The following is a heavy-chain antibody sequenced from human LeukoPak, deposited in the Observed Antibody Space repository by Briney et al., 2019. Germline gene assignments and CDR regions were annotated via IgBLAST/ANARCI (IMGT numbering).Heavy chain of an antibody. J-gene: IGHJ3*02. CDR1: GFTFSSYN. Sequence: GRSLRLSCAASGFTFSSYNMNWVRQAPGKGLEWVSYISWSTTTIYYADSVKGRFTISRDNAKNSLYLQMNSLRAEDTAVYYCARGHMVEATMDAFDIWGQGTMVTVSS. CDR2: ISWSTTTI. D-gene: IGHD1-26*01. V-gene: IGHV3-48*04. CDR3: ARGHMVEATMDAFDI.